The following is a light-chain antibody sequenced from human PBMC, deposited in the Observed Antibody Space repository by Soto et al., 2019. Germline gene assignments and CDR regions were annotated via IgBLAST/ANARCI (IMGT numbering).Light chain of an antibody. Sequence: EIVLTQSPGTLSLSPGERATLSCRASQSVSCSYLAWYQQKPGQAPRLLIYGASSRSTGIPDRFSVSGSGTDFTLTISRLEPEDFAVYYCQHYGSSPLTFGGGTKVEIK. CDR3: QHYGSSPLT. CDR1: QSVSCSY. V-gene: IGKV3-20*01. CDR2: GAS. J-gene: IGKJ4*01.